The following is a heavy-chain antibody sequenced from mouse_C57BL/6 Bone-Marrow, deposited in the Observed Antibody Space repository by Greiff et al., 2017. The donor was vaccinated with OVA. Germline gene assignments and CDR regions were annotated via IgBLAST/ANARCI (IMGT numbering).Heavy chain of an antibody. CDR1: GYTFTSYW. CDR3: AREDYYGSSHYWYFDV. V-gene: IGHV1-64*01. CDR2: IHPNSGST. Sequence: VQLQQPGAELVKPGASVKLSCKASGYTFTSYWMHWVKQRPGQGLEWIGMIHPNSGSTNYNEKFKSKATLTVDKSSSTAYMQLSSLTSEDSAVYYCAREDYYGSSHYWYFDVWGTGTTVTVSS. J-gene: IGHJ1*03. D-gene: IGHD1-1*01.